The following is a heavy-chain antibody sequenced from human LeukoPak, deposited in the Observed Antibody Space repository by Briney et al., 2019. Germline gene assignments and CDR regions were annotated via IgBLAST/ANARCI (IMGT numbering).Heavy chain of an antibody. D-gene: IGHD4-17*01. CDR1: GGSISTYY. CDR3: AKLTVTTGGPFDF. V-gene: IGHV4-59*08. CDR2: MYNSGST. J-gene: IGHJ4*02. Sequence: SETLSLTCTVSGGSISTYYWSWIRQPPGKGLEWIGYMYNSGSTNYNPSLKSRVTISIDTSKNQVSLRLSSVTAADTAVYYCAKLTVTTGGPFDFWGQGTLVTVSS.